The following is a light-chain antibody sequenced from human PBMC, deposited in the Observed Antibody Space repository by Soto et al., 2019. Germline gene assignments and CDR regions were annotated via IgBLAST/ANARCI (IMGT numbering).Light chain of an antibody. CDR3: QQRTNWRIT. J-gene: IGKJ5*01. V-gene: IGKV3D-20*02. CDR2: GAS. Sequence: EIVFSQSPYTLSLSPGERATLSCRASQSVSSSYLAWYQQRPGQAPRLLIYGASSRATDIPPRFSGSGSGTDFTLTISSLEPEDFAVYYCQQRTNWRITFGQGTRLAI. CDR1: QSVSSSY.